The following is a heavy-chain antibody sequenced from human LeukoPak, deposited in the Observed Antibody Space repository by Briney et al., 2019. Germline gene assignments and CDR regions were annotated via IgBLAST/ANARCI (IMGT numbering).Heavy chain of an antibody. J-gene: IGHJ4*02. CDR1: GGSISNSY. D-gene: IGHD6-19*01. V-gene: IGHV4-59*12. CDR3: ARGLSNGWSSPNFEY. CDR2: IYYSGRT. Sequence: NPSETLSLTCTVSGGSISNSYWNWIRQPPGKGLEWIGYIYYSGRTNYNPSLKSRVTISVDTSKNQFSLKLDSVTAADTAVYYCARGLSNGWSSPNFEYWGQGTLVTVSS.